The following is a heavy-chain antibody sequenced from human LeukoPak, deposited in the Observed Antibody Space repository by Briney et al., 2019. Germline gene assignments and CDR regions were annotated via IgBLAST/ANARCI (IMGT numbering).Heavy chain of an antibody. Sequence: PSETLSLTCTVSGGSISSSSYYWGWIRQPPGKGLEWIGSIYYSGSTYYNPSLKSRVTISVDTSKNQFSLKLSSVTAADTAVYYCASPAMVRGVSTFDYWGQGTLVTVSS. CDR3: ASPAMVRGVSTFDY. CDR1: GGSISSSSYY. D-gene: IGHD3-10*01. CDR2: IYYSGST. J-gene: IGHJ4*02. V-gene: IGHV4-39*01.